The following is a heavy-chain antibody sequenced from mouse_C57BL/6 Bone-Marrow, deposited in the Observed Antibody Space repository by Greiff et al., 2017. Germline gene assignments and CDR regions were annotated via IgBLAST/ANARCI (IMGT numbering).Heavy chain of an antibody. Sequence: QVLLQQPGAELVRPGTSVKLSCKASGYTFTSYWMPWVKQRPGQGLEWIGVIDPSDSYTNYNQKFKGKATLHVDPSSSTAYMQLSSLTSEASAVYYCARGGPHWGQGTTLTVSS. J-gene: IGHJ2*01. CDR1: GYTFTSYW. CDR3: ARGGPH. V-gene: IGHV1-59*01. CDR2: IDPSDSYT.